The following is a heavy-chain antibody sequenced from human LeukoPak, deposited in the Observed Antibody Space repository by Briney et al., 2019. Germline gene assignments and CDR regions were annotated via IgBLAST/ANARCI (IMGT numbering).Heavy chain of an antibody. D-gene: IGHD3-16*01. J-gene: IGHJ4*02. CDR3: ARANYVWGSYVY. CDR1: GGSISDYY. CDR2: IYTSGGT. V-gene: IGHV4-4*07. Sequence: SETLSLTCTVSGGSISDYYWNWIRQPAGKGLEWIGHIYTSGGTNYNPPLKSRVIMSVDTSKNQFSLKLSSVTAADTAVYYCARANYVWGSYVYWGQGTLVTVSS.